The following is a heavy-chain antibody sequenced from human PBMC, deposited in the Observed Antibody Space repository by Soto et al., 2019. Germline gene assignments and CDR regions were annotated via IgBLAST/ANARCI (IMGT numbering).Heavy chain of an antibody. CDR2: ISRSSTGI. J-gene: IGHJ6*02. V-gene: IGHV3-48*01. Sequence: EVQLVESGGGLVQPGGSLRLSCAASGFTFSLYSMSWVRQAPGKGLEWVSYISRSSTGIHYADSVKGRFTISRDDATNSKHLQMNSLRAGDTAVYYCAGAVTWDLDVWGQGTTVSISS. CDR1: GFTFSLYS. D-gene: IGHD3-16*01. CDR3: AGAVTWDLDV.